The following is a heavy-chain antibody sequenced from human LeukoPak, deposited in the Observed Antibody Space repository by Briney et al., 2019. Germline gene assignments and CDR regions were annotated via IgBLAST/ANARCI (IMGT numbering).Heavy chain of an antibody. V-gene: IGHV4-34*01. CDR2: INHSGST. J-gene: IGHJ4*02. Sequence: SSETLSLTCAVYGGSFSGYYWSWIRQPPGKGLEWIGEINHSGSTNYNPSLKSRVTISVDTSKNQFSLKLSSVTAADTAVYYCARSPGDRKKCFDYWGQGTLVTVSS. D-gene: IGHD7-27*01. CDR1: GGSFSGYY. CDR3: ARSPGDRKKCFDY.